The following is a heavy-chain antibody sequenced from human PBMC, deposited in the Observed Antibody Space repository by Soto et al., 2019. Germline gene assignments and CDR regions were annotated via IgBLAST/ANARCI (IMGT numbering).Heavy chain of an antibody. J-gene: IGHJ3*02. CDR3: TRGTIGRVSAI. CDR1: GGSFSSGSYS. V-gene: IGHV4-31*03. D-gene: IGHD3-10*01. Sequence: QVQLQESGPGLVTPSQTLSLTCTVSGGSFSSGSYSWSWIRQLPGRGVEWMGYIYDSGSTFYRPSVMRRVEILTDRSKNQFPLEINAVTAADTAVYYCTRGTIGRVSAIWGEGTVVTVSS. CDR2: IYDSGST.